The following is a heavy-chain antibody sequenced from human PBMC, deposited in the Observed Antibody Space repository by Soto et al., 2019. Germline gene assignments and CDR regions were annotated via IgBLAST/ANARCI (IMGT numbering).Heavy chain of an antibody. V-gene: IGHV4-34*01. CDR1: GGSFSGYY. J-gene: IGHJ4*02. Sequence: SETLSLTCAVYGGSFSGYYWSWIRQPPGKGLEWIGEINHSGSTNYNPSLKSRVTISVDTSKNQFSLKLSSVTAADTAVYYCARGGGWVVSSTNDYWGQGTLVTVS. CDR3: ARGGGWVVSSTNDY. D-gene: IGHD1-1*01. CDR2: INHSGST.